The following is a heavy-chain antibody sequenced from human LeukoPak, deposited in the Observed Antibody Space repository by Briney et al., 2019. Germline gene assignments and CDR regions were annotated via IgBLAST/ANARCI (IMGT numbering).Heavy chain of an antibody. CDR3: ARYPPFYYYYYGMDV. V-gene: IGHV4-34*01. CDR1: GGSFSGYY. J-gene: IGHJ6*02. CDR2: INRSGST. Sequence: SETLSLTCAVYGGSFSGYYWSWIRQPPGKGLEWIGEINRSGSTNYNPSLKSRVTISVDTSKNQFSLKLSSVTAADTAVYYCARYPPFYYYYYGMDVWGQGTTVTVSS.